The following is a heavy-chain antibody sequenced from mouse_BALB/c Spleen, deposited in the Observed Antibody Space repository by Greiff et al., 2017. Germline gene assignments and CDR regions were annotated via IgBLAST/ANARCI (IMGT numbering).Heavy chain of an antibody. Sequence: EVKLMESGPELVKPGASVKMSCKASGYTFTSYVMHWVKQKPGQGLEWIGYINPYNDGTKYNEKFKGKATLTSDKSSSTAYMGLSSLTSEDSAVYCCARGGIYYDYFDYWGQGTTLTVSS. D-gene: IGHD2-4*01. CDR1: GYTFTSYV. CDR2: INPYNDGT. CDR3: ARGGIYYDYFDY. J-gene: IGHJ2*01. V-gene: IGHV1-14*01.